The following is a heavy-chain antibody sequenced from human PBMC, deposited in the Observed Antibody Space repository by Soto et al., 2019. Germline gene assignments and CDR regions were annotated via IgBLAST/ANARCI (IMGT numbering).Heavy chain of an antibody. V-gene: IGHV1-8*01. J-gene: IGHJ4*02. CDR2: MNPNSGNT. Sequence: QVQLVQSGAEVKKPGASVKVSCKASGYTFTSYDINWVRQATGPGLEWMGWMNPNSGNTGYAQKFQGRVTMTRNTSISTAYMELSSLRSEDTAVYYCARATPYSSSWYEGGDYWGQGTLVTVSS. CDR1: GYTFTSYD. CDR3: ARATPYSSSWYEGGDY. D-gene: IGHD6-13*01.